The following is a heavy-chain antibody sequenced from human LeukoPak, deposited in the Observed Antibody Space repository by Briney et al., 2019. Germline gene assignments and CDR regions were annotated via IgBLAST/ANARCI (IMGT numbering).Heavy chain of an antibody. V-gene: IGHV1-69*13. Sequence: ASVKVSCKASGGTFSSYAISWVRQAPGQGLEWMGGIIPIFGTANYAQKFQGRVTITADESTSAAYMELSSLRSEDTAVYYCARGALSPQLRYFDWMNVFDYWGQGTLVTVSS. CDR3: ARGALSPQLRYFDWMNVFDY. CDR2: IIPIFGTA. J-gene: IGHJ4*02. D-gene: IGHD3-9*01. CDR1: GGTFSSYA.